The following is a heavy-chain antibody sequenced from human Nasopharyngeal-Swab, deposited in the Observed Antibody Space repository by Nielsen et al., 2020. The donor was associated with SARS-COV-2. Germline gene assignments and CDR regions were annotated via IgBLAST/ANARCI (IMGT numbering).Heavy chain of an antibody. J-gene: IGHJ3*02. CDR2: IRSKTYGGAP. Sequence: GGSLRLSCTTSGFTFGDYAMSWFRQAPGQGLGWVGFIRSKTYGGAPEYAASVKGRFTIPRDGAESIAYLQMNSLETEDTGVYYCARSVGSFYGQGAFDIWGQGTMVTVSS. CDR3: ARSVGSFYGQGAFDI. V-gene: IGHV3-49*01. D-gene: IGHD1-26*01. CDR1: GFTFGDYA.